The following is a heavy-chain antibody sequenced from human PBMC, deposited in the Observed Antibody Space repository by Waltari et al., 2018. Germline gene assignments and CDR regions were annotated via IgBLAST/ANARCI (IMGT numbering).Heavy chain of an antibody. V-gene: IGHV3-53*01. CDR2: IYSGGNT. D-gene: IGHD6-19*01. J-gene: IGHJ4*02. CDR1: WFTVRTNF. CDR3: AKQSPSYTRGWYPLES. Sequence: EVQLVESGGNLIQPGGSLRLSCSASWFTVRTNFLSGVLQAPGKGLEWVSMIYSGGNTYYAGSVKGRFTISRDNYKNMVYLEMNSLRAEDTAVYYCAKQSPSYTRGWYPLESWGPGTLVTVSP.